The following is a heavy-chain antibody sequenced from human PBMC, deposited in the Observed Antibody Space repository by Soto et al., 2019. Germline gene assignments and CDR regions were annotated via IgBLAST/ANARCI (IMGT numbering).Heavy chain of an antibody. D-gene: IGHD7-27*01. Sequence: QTRSLTCSISGDRVSSNSAAWNCIRQSPSRGLEWLGRTYYRSKWYNDYAVSVKSRITINPDTSKNQFSLQLNSVTPEDTAVYYCARDPWAVPYYYYSSGMDVLGQGTTLTVSS. CDR2: TYYRSKWYN. V-gene: IGHV6-1*01. CDR1: GDRVSSNSAA. J-gene: IGHJ6*02. CDR3: ARDPWAVPYYYYSSGMDV.